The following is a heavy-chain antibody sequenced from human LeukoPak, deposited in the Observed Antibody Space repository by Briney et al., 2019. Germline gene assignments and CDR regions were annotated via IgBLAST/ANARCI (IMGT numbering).Heavy chain of an antibody. V-gene: IGHV3-23*01. D-gene: IGHD2-21*01. J-gene: IGHJ3*02. CDR2: TSETGGAR. CDR3: AKAIARHRDLDAFDI. Sequence: GGSLRLSCVAPGFAFSTSGMSWFRQAPGRGPEWVSGTSETGGARYYADSVRGRFTISKDNSKNTLFLQMDNLRAEDTALYYCAKAIARHRDLDAFDIRGQGTLVSVSS. CDR1: GFAFSTSG.